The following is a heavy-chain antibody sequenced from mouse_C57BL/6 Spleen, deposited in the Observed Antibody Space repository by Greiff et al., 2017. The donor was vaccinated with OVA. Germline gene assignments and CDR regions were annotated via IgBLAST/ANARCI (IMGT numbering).Heavy chain of an antibody. Sequence: VQLKQSGAELVRPGASVKLSCTASGFNIKDYYMHWVKQRPEQGLEWIGRIDPEDGDTEYAPKFQGKATMTADTSSNTAYLQLSSLTSEDTAVYYCTPVTSLAHYFDYWGQGTTLTVSS. V-gene: IGHV14-1*01. CDR3: TPVTSLAHYFDY. CDR2: IDPEDGDT. D-gene: IGHD6-1*01. CDR1: GFNIKDYY. J-gene: IGHJ2*01.